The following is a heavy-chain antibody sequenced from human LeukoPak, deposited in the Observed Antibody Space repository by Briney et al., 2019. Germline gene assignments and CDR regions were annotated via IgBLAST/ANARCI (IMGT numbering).Heavy chain of an antibody. CDR3: ARRPAPYYDFWSGYWPDALDI. D-gene: IGHD3-3*01. V-gene: IGHV1-18*01. CDR1: GYTFTSYG. J-gene: IGHJ3*02. Sequence: ASVKVSCKASGYTFTSYGISWVRQAPGQGLEWMGWISAHNGNTNYAQKLQGRVTMTTDTSTSTAYMELRSLRSDDTAVYYCARRPAPYYDFWSGYWPDALDIWGQGTMVTVSS. CDR2: ISAHNGNT.